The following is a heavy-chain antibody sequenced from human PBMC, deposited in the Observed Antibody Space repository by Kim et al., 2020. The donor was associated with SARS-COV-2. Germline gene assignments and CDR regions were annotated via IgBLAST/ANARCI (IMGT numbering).Heavy chain of an antibody. V-gene: IGHV3-48*01. CDR1: GFTFSNYN. CDR2: ISSISRTI. D-gene: IGHD2-15*01. Sequence: GGSLRLSCSASGFTFSNYNMNWVRQAPGKGLEWVAFISSISRTIYYADSVKVRFTISRDNAENSLFLQMNGLRAEDTALYYCASVLSKDSNSWGQGTLVIVSS. CDR3: ASVLSKDSNS. J-gene: IGHJ4*02.